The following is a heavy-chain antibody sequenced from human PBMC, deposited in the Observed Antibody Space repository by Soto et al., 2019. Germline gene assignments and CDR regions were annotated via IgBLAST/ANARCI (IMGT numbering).Heavy chain of an antibody. CDR1: GFTFSSYA. V-gene: IGHV3-23*01. J-gene: IGHJ6*02. D-gene: IGHD2-15*01. Sequence: GGSLRLSCAASGFTFSSYAMSWVRQAPGKGLEWVSAISGSGGSTYYADSVKGRFTISRDNSKNTLYLQMNSLRAEDTAVYYCAKDLLRWYCSGGSCYSPRDYYYGMDVWGQGTTVTVSS. CDR2: ISGSGGST. CDR3: AKDLLRWYCSGGSCYSPRDYYYGMDV.